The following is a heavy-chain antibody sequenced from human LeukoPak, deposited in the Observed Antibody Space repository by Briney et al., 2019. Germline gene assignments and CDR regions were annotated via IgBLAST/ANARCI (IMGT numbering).Heavy chain of an antibody. CDR3: ASNRYYYGSGGYYWYY. V-gene: IGHV3-23*01. D-gene: IGHD3-10*01. CDR2: ISGSGGST. CDR1: GFTFSSYA. J-gene: IGHJ4*02. Sequence: GGSLRLSCAASGFTFSSYAMSWVRQAPGKGLEWVSAISGSGGSTYYADSVKGRFTISRDNSKNTLYLQMNSLRAEDTAVYYCASNRYYYGSGGYYWYYWGQGTLVTVSS.